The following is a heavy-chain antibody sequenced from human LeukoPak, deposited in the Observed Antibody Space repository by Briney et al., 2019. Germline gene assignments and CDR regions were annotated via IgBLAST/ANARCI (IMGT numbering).Heavy chain of an antibody. CDR2: IIPIFGTA. CDR3: ARDLYCSGGSCLYYFDY. CDR1: GGTFSSYA. D-gene: IGHD2-15*01. V-gene: IGHV1-69*01. J-gene: IGHJ4*02. Sequence: SVKVSCKASGGTFSSYAISWVRQAPGQGLEWMGGIIPIFGTANYAQKFQGRVTITADESTSTAYMELSSLRSEDTAVYYCARDLYCSGGSCLYYFDYWGQGTLVTVSS.